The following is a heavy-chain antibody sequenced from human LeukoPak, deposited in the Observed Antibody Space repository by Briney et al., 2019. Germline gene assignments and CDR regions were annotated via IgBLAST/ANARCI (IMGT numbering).Heavy chain of an antibody. CDR1: GFTFSSYA. J-gene: IGHJ4*02. CDR3: ARHIAIAGLRGFDY. D-gene: IGHD6-13*01. V-gene: IGHV4-34*01. CDR2: INHSGST. Sequence: GSLRLSFAASGFTFSSYAMSWVRQPPGKGLEWIGEINHSGSTNYNPSLKSRVTISVDKTKNQFSLSLTSVTAADTAVYYCARHIAIAGLRGFDYWGQGTLVTVSS.